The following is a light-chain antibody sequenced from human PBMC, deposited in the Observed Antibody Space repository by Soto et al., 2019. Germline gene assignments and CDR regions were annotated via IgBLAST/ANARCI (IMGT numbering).Light chain of an antibody. CDR1: QSVLYSSNNKNY. V-gene: IGKV4-1*01. Sequence: DIVMTQSPDSLAVSLGERVTIKCQSSQSVLYSSNNKNYLAWYQQKPGQPPKLLISWAFTREYGVPDRFSGSGSGTDFTLTISSLQAEDVAVYYCQQYYGSPPYTFGQGTKVEIK. CDR3: QQYYGSPPYT. CDR2: WAF. J-gene: IGKJ2*01.